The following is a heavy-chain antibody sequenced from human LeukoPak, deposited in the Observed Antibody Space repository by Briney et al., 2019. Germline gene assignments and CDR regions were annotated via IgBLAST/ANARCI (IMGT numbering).Heavy chain of an antibody. CDR1: GYTFTSYD. CDR2: MNPNSGNT. CDR3: ARGPIWQQLVPGHYFDY. D-gene: IGHD6-13*01. J-gene: IGHJ4*02. V-gene: IGHV1-8*01. Sequence: ASVKLSCKASGYTFTSYDINWVRQATGQGLEWMGWMNPNSGNTGYAQKFQGRVTMTRNTSISTAYMELSSLRSEDTAVYYCARGPIWQQLVPGHYFDYWGQGTLVTVSS.